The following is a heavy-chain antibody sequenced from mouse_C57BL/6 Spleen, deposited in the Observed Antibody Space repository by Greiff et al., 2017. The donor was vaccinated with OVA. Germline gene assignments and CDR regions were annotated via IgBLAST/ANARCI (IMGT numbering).Heavy chain of an antibody. Sequence: VKLMESGPGLVQPSQSLSITCTVSGFSLTSYGVHWVRQSPGKGLEWLGVIWSGGSTDYNAAFISRLSISKDNSKSQVFFKMNSLQADDTAIYYCALYYGSSYGFAYWGQGTLVTVSA. CDR2: IWSGGST. D-gene: IGHD1-1*01. V-gene: IGHV2-2*01. CDR3: ALYYGSSYGFAY. J-gene: IGHJ3*01. CDR1: GFSLTSYG.